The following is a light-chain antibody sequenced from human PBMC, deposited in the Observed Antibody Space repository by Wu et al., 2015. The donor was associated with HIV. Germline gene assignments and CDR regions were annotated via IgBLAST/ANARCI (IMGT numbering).Light chain of an antibody. Sequence: DIQMTQSPSSLSASVEDRVIITCRASQSINIHLNWYQQKPGKVPKLLIYAASTLQSGVPSRFSGSGSGTDFTLTISSLQPEDVATYYCQKYNSAPRTFGQGTKVEIK. J-gene: IGKJ1*01. CDR3: QKYNSAPRT. V-gene: IGKV1-27*01. CDR2: AAS. CDR1: QSINIH.